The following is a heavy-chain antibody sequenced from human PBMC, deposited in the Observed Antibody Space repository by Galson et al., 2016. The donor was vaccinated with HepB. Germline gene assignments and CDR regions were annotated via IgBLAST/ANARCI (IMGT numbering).Heavy chain of an antibody. Sequence: SLRLSCAASGFTFNTNALSWVRQAPGKGLEWVSVISPSSGNTYYAESVKGRFTISRDNPKNTLYLQMNSLRDEDTAIYYCTKDRGPLTYYASLTSLTVHHANEFDPWGQGTLVTVSS. J-gene: IGHJ5*02. CDR3: TKDRGPLTYYASLTSLTVHHANEFDP. CDR1: GFTFNTNA. V-gene: IGHV3-23*01. D-gene: IGHD3-9*01. CDR2: ISPSSGNT.